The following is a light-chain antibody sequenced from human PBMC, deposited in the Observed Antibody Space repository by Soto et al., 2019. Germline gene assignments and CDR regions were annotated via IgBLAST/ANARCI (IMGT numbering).Light chain of an antibody. J-gene: IGKJ1*01. CDR1: QSVSSN. V-gene: IGKV3-15*01. CDR2: GAS. Sequence: EIVMTQSPATLSVSPGERATLSCRASQSVSSNLAWYQQKPVQAPRLLIYGASTRATGIPARFSGSGSETEFTLTISSLQSEDFAVYYWQQYNNWPPWTFGQGTKVEIK. CDR3: QQYNNWPPWT.